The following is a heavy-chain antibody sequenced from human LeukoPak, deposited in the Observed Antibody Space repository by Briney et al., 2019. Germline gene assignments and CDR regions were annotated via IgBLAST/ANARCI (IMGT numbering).Heavy chain of an antibody. J-gene: IGHJ4*02. V-gene: IGHV3-23*01. D-gene: IGHD4-23*01. CDR1: GFTFSSYA. CDR2: ISGSGGST. CDR3: AKSSGNSISYYFDY. Sequence: GGSLRPSCAASGFTFSSYAMSWVRQAPGKGLEWVSAISGSGGSTYYADSVKGRFTISRDNSKNTLYLQMNSLRAEDTAVYYCAKSSGNSISYYFDYWGQGSLVTVSS.